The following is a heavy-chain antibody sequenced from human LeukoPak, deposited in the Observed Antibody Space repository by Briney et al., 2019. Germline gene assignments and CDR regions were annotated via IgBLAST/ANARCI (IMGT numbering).Heavy chain of an antibody. CDR2: IYYSGST. Sequence: PSETLSLTCTVSIGSISRYYWSWIRQPPGKGLEWIGYIYYSGSTNYNPSLKSRVTISVDTSKNQFSLKLSSVTAADTAVYFCARQRAYFGEWAFDYWGQGILVTVSS. CDR3: ARQRAYFGEWAFDY. J-gene: IGHJ4*02. D-gene: IGHD3-10*01. V-gene: IGHV4-59*01. CDR1: IGSISRYY.